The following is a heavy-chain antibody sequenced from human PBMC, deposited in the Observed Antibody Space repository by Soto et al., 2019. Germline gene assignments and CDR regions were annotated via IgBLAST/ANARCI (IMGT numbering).Heavy chain of an antibody. D-gene: IGHD4-17*01. J-gene: IGHJ6*02. Sequence: SETLSLTCAVSGGSISSSNWWSWVRQPPGKGLEWIGEIYHSGSTNYNPSLKSRVTISVDKSKNQFSLKLSSVTAADTAVYYCARGNTVTTLNYYYYGMDVWGQGTTVTVSS. CDR2: IYHSGST. V-gene: IGHV4-4*02. CDR3: ARGNTVTTLNYYYYGMDV. CDR1: GGSISSSNW.